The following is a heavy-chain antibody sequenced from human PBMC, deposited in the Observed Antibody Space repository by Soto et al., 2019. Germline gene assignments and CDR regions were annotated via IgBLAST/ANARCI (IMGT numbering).Heavy chain of an antibody. V-gene: IGHV1-69*02. D-gene: IGHD2-2*01. Sequence: QVQLVQSGAEVKKPGSSVKVSCKASGGTFSSYTISWVRQAPGQGLEWMGRIIPILGIANYVQKFQGRVTITADKSTSTAYMELSSLRSEDTAVYYCAIQSGPAAMGLGYWGQGTLVTVSS. J-gene: IGHJ4*02. CDR1: GGTFSSYT. CDR3: AIQSGPAAMGLGY. CDR2: IIPILGIA.